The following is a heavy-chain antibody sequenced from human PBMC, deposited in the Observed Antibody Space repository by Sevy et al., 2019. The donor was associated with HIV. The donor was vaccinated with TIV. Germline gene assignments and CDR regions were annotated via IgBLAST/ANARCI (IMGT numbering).Heavy chain of an antibody. CDR2: TYYRSKWYN. V-gene: IGHV6-1*01. J-gene: IGHJ5*02. D-gene: IGHD3-22*01. CDR3: AKGRHYYDSSGYGWFDP. CDR1: GDSVSSNSAA. Sequence: SQTLSLTCAISGDSVSSNSAAWNWIRQSPSRGLEWLGRTYYRSKWYNDYAVSVKSRITINPDTSKNQFSLQLNSVTPEDMAVYYCAKGRHYYDSSGYGWFDPWGQGTLVTVSS.